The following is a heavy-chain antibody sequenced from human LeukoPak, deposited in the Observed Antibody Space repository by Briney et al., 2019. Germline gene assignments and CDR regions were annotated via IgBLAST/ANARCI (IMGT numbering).Heavy chain of an antibody. J-gene: IGHJ4*02. CDR1: GGSISSGSHY. D-gene: IGHD3-22*01. CDR2: IYYTGNT. CDR3: ASYYYDSNGYYSNFDF. Sequence: PSQTLSLICTVSGGSISSGSHYWSWFRQHPVTGLEWIGYIYYTGNTYYNPSLKSRVTISVDTSKNQFFLRLTSATAADTAIYFCASYYYDSNGYYSNFDFWGQGTLVTVSS. V-gene: IGHV4-31*03.